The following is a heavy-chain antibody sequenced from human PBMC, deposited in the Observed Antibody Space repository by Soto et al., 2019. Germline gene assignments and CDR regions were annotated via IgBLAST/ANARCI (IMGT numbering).Heavy chain of an antibody. J-gene: IGHJ5*02. D-gene: IGHD3-9*01. V-gene: IGHV3-48*01. CDR2: ISSSSSTI. CDR1: GFTFSSYS. CDR3: AREADILNWFDP. Sequence: EVQLVESGGGLVQPGGSLRLSCAASGFTFSSYSMNWVRQAPGKGLEWVSDISSSSSTIYYADSVKGRFTISRDNAKNSLYLQMNIMRAEDTAVYYCAREADILNWFDPWGQGTLVTVYS.